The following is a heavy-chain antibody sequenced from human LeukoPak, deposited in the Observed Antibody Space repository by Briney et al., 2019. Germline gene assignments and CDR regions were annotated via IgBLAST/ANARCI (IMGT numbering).Heavy chain of an antibody. J-gene: IGHJ4*02. Sequence: SETLSLTCTVSGGSISSYYWSWIRQPPGKGLEWIGYIYYSGSTNYNPSLKSRVTISVDTSKNQFSLKLSSVTAADTAVYYCARAGSGWYLTSDYWGQGTLVTVSS. CDR1: GGSISSYY. CDR3: ARAGSGWYLTSDY. V-gene: IGHV4-59*01. CDR2: IYYSGST. D-gene: IGHD6-19*01.